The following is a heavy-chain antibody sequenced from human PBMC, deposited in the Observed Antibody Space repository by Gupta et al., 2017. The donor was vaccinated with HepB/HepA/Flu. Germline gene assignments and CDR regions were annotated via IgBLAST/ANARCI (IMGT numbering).Heavy chain of an antibody. CDR1: GFTFSSYS. J-gene: IGHJ4*02. V-gene: IGHV3-21*01. CDR3: ARDRDYGDYAYDY. D-gene: IGHD4-17*01. CDR2: ISSSSSYI. Sequence: EVQLVESGGGLVKPGGSLRLSCAASGFTFSSYSMNWVRQAPGKGLEWVSSISSSSSYIYYADSVKGRFTISRDNAKNSLYLQMNSLRAEDTAVYYCARDRDYGDYAYDYWGQGTLVTVSS.